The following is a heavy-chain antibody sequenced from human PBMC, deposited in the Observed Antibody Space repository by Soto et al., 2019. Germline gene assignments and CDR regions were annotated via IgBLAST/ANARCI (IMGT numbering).Heavy chain of an antibody. J-gene: IGHJ4*02. V-gene: IGHV2-70*01. CDR2: VDWDDDK. Sequence: SGPTLVNPTQPLTLTCTFTGFSLRTRGMCVSWIRQPPGKALEWLALVDWDDDKYYNTSLRTRLTISRDTSKNQVILTMTNMDPVDTSTYFCARRAAYSSSYFFDYWGQGSLVTVSS. D-gene: IGHD6-6*01. CDR3: ARRAAYSSSYFFDY. CDR1: GFSLRTRGMC.